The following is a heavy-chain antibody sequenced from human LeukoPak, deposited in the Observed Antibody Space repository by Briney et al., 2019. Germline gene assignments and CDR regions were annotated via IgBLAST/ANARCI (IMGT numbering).Heavy chain of an antibody. V-gene: IGHV3-48*03. CDR2: ISSSGSTI. D-gene: IGHD3-10*01. J-gene: IGHJ4*02. CDR3: ARDGYYGSGSYDY. Sequence: GGSLRLSCAAAGFTFSSYEMNWVRQAPGKVLEGVSYISSSGSTIYYADSVKGRFTISRDNAKNALYLQMNSLRAEDTAVYYCARDGYYGSGSYDYWGQGTLVTVSS. CDR1: GFTFSSYE.